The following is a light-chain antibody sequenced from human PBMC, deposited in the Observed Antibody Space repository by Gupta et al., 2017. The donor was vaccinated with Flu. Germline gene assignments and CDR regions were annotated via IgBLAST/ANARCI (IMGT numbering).Light chain of an antibody. CDR3: GTWDSSLSAAV. Sequence: VTISCSGNRFNIGNKYVSWYQQLPGTAPKLLIYENNKRPSGIPDRFSGSKSGTSATLGITGLQTGDEADYYCGTWDSSLSAAVFGGGTKLTVL. V-gene: IGLV1-51*02. CDR2: ENN. CDR1: RFNIGNKY. J-gene: IGLJ3*02.